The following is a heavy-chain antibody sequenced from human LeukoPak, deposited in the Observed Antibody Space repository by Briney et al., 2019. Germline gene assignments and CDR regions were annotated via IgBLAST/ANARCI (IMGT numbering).Heavy chain of an antibody. D-gene: IGHD1-26*01. Sequence: GGSLRLSCTASGFTFGDYAMTWVRQAPGKGLEWVAVISYDGSNKYYADSVKGRFTISRDNSKNTLYLQMNSLRAEDTAVYYCARDRGYSGTWGYFDYWGQGTLVTVSS. V-gene: IGHV3-30*04. J-gene: IGHJ4*02. CDR3: ARDRGYSGTWGYFDY. CDR1: GFTFGDYA. CDR2: ISYDGSNK.